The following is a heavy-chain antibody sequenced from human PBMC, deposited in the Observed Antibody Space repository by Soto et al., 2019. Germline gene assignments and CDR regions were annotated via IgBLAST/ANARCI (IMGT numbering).Heavy chain of an antibody. D-gene: IGHD4-17*01. V-gene: IGHV3-64*01. J-gene: IGHJ4*02. CDR1: GFTFSSYA. CDR3: ARAQYYGDYDFGFDY. CDR2: ISSNGGST. Sequence: GGSLRLSCAASGFTFSSYAMHWVRQAPGKGLEYVSAISSNGGSTYYANSVKGRFTISRDNSKNTLYLQMGSLRAEDMAVYYCARAQYYGDYDFGFDYWGQGTLVTVSS.